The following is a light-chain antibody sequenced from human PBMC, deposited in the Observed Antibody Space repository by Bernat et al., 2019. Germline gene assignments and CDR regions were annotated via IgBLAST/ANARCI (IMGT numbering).Light chain of an antibody. CDR3: SAWDSSLSAWV. CDR1: SNNVGYQG. V-gene: IGLV10-54*04. Sequence: QAGLTQPPSVSKGLRQTATLPCTGNSNNVGYQGAAWLQQHQGHPPKLLSYRDNNRPSGISERFSASRSGNTASLTIAGLQPEDEADYYCSAWDSSLSAWVFAGGTKLTVL. J-gene: IGLJ3*02. CDR2: RDN.